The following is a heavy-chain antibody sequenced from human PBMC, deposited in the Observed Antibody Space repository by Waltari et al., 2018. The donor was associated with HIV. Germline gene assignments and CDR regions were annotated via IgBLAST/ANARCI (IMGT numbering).Heavy chain of an antibody. CDR1: GGSISSGSYY. D-gene: IGHD4-17*01. J-gene: IGHJ4*02. Sequence: QVQLQESGPGLVKPSQTLSLTCTVSGGSISSGSYYWSWIRQPAGKGLEWIGRIYTSRSTNYNPSLKSRVTRSVDTSKNQRSLKLSSVTAADTAVYYCARATGDSPFDYWGQGTLVTVSS. V-gene: IGHV4-61*02. CDR3: ARATGDSPFDY. CDR2: IYTSRST.